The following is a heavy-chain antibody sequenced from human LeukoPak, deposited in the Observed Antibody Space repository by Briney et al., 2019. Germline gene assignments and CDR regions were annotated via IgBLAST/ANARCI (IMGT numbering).Heavy chain of an antibody. CDR1: GGSFSGYY. D-gene: IGHD3-3*01. CDR2: INHSGST. V-gene: IGHV4-34*01. Sequence: KPSETLSLTCAVYGGSFSGYYWSWIRQPPGKGLEWIGEINHSGSTNYNPSLKSRVTISVDTSKNRFSLKLSSVTAADTAVYYCARHHFFGYFDYWGQGTLVTVSS. CDR3: ARHHFFGYFDY. J-gene: IGHJ4*02.